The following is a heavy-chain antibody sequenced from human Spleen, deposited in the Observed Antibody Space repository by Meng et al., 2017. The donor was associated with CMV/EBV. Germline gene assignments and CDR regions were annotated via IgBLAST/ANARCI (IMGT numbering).Heavy chain of an antibody. J-gene: IGHJ4*02. CDR2: ISSSSNYL. V-gene: IGHV3-21*03. CDR3: AKDYGGSDWSGPVDY. Sequence: GESLKISCAASGFTVSSNYMNWVRQAPGKGLEWVSSISSSSNYLYYADLVKGRFTISRDNAKNSLYLQMNSLRAEDTAVYYCAKDYGGSDWSGPVDYWGQGTLVTVSS. D-gene: IGHD6-19*01. CDR1: GFTVSSNY.